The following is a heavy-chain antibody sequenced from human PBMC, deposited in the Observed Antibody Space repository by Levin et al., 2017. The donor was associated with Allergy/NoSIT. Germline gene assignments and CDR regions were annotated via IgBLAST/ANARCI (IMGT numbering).Heavy chain of an antibody. Sequence: LSLTCVASGFTFDTYWMTWVRQAPGKGLEWVADIKQDGSEKYYMDSVKGRFTISRDNAKNSMYLQMDSLRAEDTAVYFCARQTGRCFDPWGQGTLVTVSS. J-gene: IGHJ5*02. CDR3: ARQTGRCFDP. V-gene: IGHV3-7*01. CDR2: IKQDGSEK. CDR1: GFTFDTYW.